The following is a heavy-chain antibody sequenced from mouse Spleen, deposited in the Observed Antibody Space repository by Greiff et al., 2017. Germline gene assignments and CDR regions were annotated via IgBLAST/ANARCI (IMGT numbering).Heavy chain of an antibody. D-gene: IGHD2-4*01. CDR3: AREDYDGVFAY. J-gene: IGHJ3*01. V-gene: IGHV5-17*01. Sequence: EVKLMESGGGLVKPGGSLKLSCAASGFTFSDYGMHWVRQAPEKGLEWVAYISSGSSTIYYADTVKGRFTISRDNAKNTLFLQMTSLRSEDTAMYYCAREDYDGVFAYWGQGTLVTVSA. CDR1: GFTFSDYG. CDR2: ISSGSSTI.